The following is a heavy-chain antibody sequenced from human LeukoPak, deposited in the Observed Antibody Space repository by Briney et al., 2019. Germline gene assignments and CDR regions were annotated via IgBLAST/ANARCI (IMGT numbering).Heavy chain of an antibody. Sequence: SETLSLTCAVSGGSISSGGYSWSWIRQPPGKGLEWIGYIYYSGSTNYNPSLKSRVTISIDTSKNQFSLKLSSMTAADTAVYYCAKNGIVATTTGYYYYYMDVWGKGTTVTISS. V-gene: IGHV4-61*08. CDR1: GGSISSGGYS. D-gene: IGHD5-12*01. CDR2: IYYSGST. CDR3: AKNGIVATTTGYYYYYMDV. J-gene: IGHJ6*03.